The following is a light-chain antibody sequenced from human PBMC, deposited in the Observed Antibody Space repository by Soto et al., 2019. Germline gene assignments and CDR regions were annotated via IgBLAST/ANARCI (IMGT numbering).Light chain of an antibody. J-gene: IGKJ4*01. CDR1: QSVSSSY. V-gene: IGKV3-20*01. Sequence: EIVLTQSPGTLSLSPGERATLSCRASQSVSSSYLAWYQQQPGQAPRLLIYGASSRPTGIPYRFSGSGSGTEFTLTISRLEPEDFAVYYCQQYGSSPVTFGGGTKGEIK. CDR3: QQYGSSPVT. CDR2: GAS.